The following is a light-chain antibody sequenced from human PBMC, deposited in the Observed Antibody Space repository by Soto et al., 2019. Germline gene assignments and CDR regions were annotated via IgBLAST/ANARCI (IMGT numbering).Light chain of an antibody. Sequence: DIVMTQSPDSLAVSLGERATINCKSSQSVLSRSNNKNYLAWFQQKPGQPPKLLIYWASTRESGVPDRFGGSGSGTDFTLTISSLQAEDVAVYNCQQYYGGPITFGQGTRLEIK. CDR2: WAS. CDR1: QSVLSRSNNKNY. V-gene: IGKV4-1*01. J-gene: IGKJ5*01. CDR3: QQYYGGPIT.